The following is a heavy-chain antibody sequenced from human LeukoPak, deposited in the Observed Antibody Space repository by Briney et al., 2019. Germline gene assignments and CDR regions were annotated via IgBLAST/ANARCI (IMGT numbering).Heavy chain of an antibody. D-gene: IGHD2-21*02. CDR3: ARAPPLAYCGGDCPRAGSNWFDP. J-gene: IGHJ5*02. V-gene: IGHV4-34*01. CDR1: GGSSSGYY. Sequence: SETLSLTCAVYGGSSSGYYWSWIRQPPGKGLEWIGEINHSGSTNYNPSLKSRVTISVDTSKNQFSLKLSSVTAADTAVYYCARAPPLAYCGGDCPRAGSNWFDPWGQGTLVTVSS. CDR2: INHSGST.